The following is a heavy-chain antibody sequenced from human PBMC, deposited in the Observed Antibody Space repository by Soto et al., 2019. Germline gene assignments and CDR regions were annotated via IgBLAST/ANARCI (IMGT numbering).Heavy chain of an antibody. Sequence: GGSLRLCCAASGFTFSTYTMNWVRQSPGKGLEWVSGIHGSAHNIDYADSVKGRFTISRDNSKNTLYLQMNSLRAEDTAVYYCVKDACRTTFRCAPDWGQGTLVTVSS. D-gene: IGHD4-17*01. CDR1: GFTFSTYT. CDR3: VKDACRTTFRCAPD. CDR2: IHGSAHNI. V-gene: IGHV3-23*01. J-gene: IGHJ1*01.